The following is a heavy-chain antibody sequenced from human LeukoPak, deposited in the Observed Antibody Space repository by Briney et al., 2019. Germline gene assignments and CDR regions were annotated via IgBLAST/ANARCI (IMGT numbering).Heavy chain of an antibody. Sequence: SETLSLTCAVYGGSFSGYYWSWIRQPPGKGLEWIGEINHSGSTNYNPSLKSRVTIPVDTSKNQFSLKLSSVTAADTAVYYCASGSGTVSPFDYWGQGTLVTVSS. CDR1: GGSFSGYY. D-gene: IGHD4-17*01. J-gene: IGHJ4*02. CDR2: INHSGST. CDR3: ASGSGTVSPFDY. V-gene: IGHV4-34*01.